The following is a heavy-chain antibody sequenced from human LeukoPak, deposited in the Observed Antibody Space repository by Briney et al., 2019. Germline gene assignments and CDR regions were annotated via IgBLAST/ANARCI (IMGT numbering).Heavy chain of an antibody. CDR2: VYTSGST. Sequence: KPSETLSLTCSVSGGSISGYYWTWIRQPAGKGLEWIGRVYTSGSTHYNPSLKTRLTMSVDTSKNQFSLKLSSVTAADTAVYYCARLITGTTTAFDIWGQGTVVTVSS. D-gene: IGHD1-7*01. J-gene: IGHJ3*02. V-gene: IGHV4-4*07. CDR3: ARLITGTTTAFDI. CDR1: GGSISGYY.